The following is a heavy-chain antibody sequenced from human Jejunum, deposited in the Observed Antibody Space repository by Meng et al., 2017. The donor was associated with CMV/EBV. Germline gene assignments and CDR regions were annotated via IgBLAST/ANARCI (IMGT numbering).Heavy chain of an antibody. CDR2: ISWNSGKI. D-gene: IGHD3-3*01. J-gene: IGHJ4*02. CDR1: FTFDDYA. Sequence: FTFDDYAMHWVRQPPGQGLEWVSGISWNSGKIDYADSVKGRFTISSDNAKSSLYLQMNSLKPEDTAFYYCAKPLSPYDFWSGTDYWGQGTLVTVSS. CDR3: AKPLSPYDFWSGTDY. V-gene: IGHV3-9*01.